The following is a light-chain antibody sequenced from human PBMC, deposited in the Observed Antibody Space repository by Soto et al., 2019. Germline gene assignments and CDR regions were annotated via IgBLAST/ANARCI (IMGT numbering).Light chain of an antibody. J-gene: IGLJ2*01. V-gene: IGLV2-23*01. CDR3: CSYAGSSTGV. Sequence: QSVLTQPASVSGSPGQSITISCTGTSSDVGSYNLVSWYQQHPGKAPKLMIYEGSKRPSGVSNRFSGSKSGNTASLTISGLQAEDEADYYCCSYAGSSTGVFGGWTKLTVL. CDR2: EGS. CDR1: SSDVGSYNL.